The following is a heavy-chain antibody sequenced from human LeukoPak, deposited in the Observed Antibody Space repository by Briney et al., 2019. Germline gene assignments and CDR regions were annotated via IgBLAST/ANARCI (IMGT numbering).Heavy chain of an antibody. J-gene: IGHJ5*02. Sequence: KPSETLSLTCAVYGGSFSGYCWSWIRQPPGKGLEWIGEINHSGSTNYNPSLKSRVTISVDTSKNQFSLKLSSVTAADTAVYYCARELWDSSSPRAFDPWGQGTLVTVSS. V-gene: IGHV4-34*01. CDR3: ARELWDSSSPRAFDP. D-gene: IGHD6-6*01. CDR1: GGSFSGYC. CDR2: INHSGST.